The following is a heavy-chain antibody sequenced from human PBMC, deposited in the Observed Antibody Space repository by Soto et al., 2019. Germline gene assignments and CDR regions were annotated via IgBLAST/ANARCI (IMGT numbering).Heavy chain of an antibody. CDR1: GYTFTSYY. J-gene: IGHJ6*03. Sequence: ASVKVSCKASGYTFTSYYMHWVRQAPGQGLEWMGIINPSGGSTSYAQKFQGRVTMTRDTSTSTVYMELSSLRSEDTAVYYCARGPSITIFGVDWYMDVWGEGTTVTVSS. D-gene: IGHD3-3*01. CDR3: ARGPSITIFGVDWYMDV. V-gene: IGHV1-46*03. CDR2: INPSGGST.